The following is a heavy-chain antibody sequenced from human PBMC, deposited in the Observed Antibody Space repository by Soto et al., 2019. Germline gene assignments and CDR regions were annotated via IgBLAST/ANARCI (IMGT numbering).Heavy chain of an antibody. Sequence: SETLSLTCTVSGGSISSYYWSWIRQPPGKGLEWIGYIYYSGSTNYNPSLKSRVTISVDTSKNQFSLKLSSVTAADTAVYYCARVQLGYCSSTSCPDYYYYYYMDVWGKGTTVTVSS. V-gene: IGHV4-59*01. CDR3: ARVQLGYCSSTSCPDYYYYYYMDV. CDR2: IYYSGST. D-gene: IGHD2-2*01. J-gene: IGHJ6*03. CDR1: GGSISSYY.